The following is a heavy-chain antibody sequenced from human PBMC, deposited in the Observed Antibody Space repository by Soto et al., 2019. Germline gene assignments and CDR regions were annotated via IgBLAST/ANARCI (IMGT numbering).Heavy chain of an antibody. J-gene: IGHJ4*02. V-gene: IGHV3-7*03. Sequence: PEGSLRLSCAASGFSLSNYWMTWVRQVPGKGLEWVANVNRDGSEIYYVDSVKGRFTISRDNAKNSLFLQMNSLRAEDTAVYYCAKMSGSYYLGYFDYWGQGTLVTVSS. CDR1: GFSLSNYW. D-gene: IGHD1-26*01. CDR2: VNRDGSEI. CDR3: AKMSGSYYLGYFDY.